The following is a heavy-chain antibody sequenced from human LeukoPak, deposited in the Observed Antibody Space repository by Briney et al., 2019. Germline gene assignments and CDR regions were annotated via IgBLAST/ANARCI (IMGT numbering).Heavy chain of an antibody. D-gene: IGHD6-6*01. CDR3: VRDPAARFYFDY. CDR1: GFTFSPYP. CDR2: IAYDGGNI. V-gene: IGHV3-30*03. Sequence: AGGSLRVFCATSGFTFSPYPMHWVRQAPGKGLEWVAVIAYDGGNIFYAPSVRGRFTISRDNSRGTLSLQMNSLKVEDTALYYCVRDPAARFYFDYWGQGTLVTVSS. J-gene: IGHJ4*02.